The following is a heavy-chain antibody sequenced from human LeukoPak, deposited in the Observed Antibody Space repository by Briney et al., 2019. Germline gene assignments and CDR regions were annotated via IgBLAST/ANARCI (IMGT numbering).Heavy chain of an antibody. CDR1: GFTFSSFG. CDR3: AGPQSGY. CDR2: ISTSGSTT. Sequence: GGSLRLSCAASGFTFSSFGMNWVRQAPGKGLEWVSYISTSGSTTYYADSVTGRFTISRDNAKNSLYLQMNSLRAEDTAVYYCAGPQSGYWGQGTLVTVSS. D-gene: IGHD1-26*01. V-gene: IGHV3-48*04. J-gene: IGHJ4*02.